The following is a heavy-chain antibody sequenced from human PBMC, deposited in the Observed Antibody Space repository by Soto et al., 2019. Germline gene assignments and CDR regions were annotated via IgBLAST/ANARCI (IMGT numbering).Heavy chain of an antibody. CDR1: GGTFSSHS. Sequence: SVKVSCKSSGGTFSSHSINWVRQAPGQGLECMGGIIPIFGPANFAKKFQGRVTITADESTTTAYMELSSLTSEDTAVYYCATVSFTSTGGRIGYHYNALDVWGQGTTVTVSS. V-gene: IGHV1-69*13. J-gene: IGHJ6*02. CDR3: ATVSFTSTGGRIGYHYNALDV. CDR2: IIPIFGPA. D-gene: IGHD1-1*01.